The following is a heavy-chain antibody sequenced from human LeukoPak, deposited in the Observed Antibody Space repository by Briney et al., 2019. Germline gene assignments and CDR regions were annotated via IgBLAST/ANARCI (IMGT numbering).Heavy chain of an antibody. J-gene: IGHJ5*02. Sequence: GGSLRLSCAASGFTFSSYWMSWVRQAPGKGLEWVANIKQDGSEKYYADSVKGRFTISRDNSKNTLYLQMNSLRAEDTAVYYCAKDSGNWFDPWGQGTLVTVSS. CDR1: GFTFSSYW. CDR2: IKQDGSEK. V-gene: IGHV3-7*01. D-gene: IGHD3-10*01. CDR3: AKDSGNWFDP.